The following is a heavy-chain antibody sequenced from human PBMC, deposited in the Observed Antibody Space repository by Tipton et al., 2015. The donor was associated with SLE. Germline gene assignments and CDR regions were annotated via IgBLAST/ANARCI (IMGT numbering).Heavy chain of an antibody. Sequence: SLRLSCAVSGASITSSDWWSWVRPPPGKGLEYIGEIHHRGSTNYKSSLRGRVTISVDKSKNQFSLKLTSVTAADTAVYYCARWIPLTGINVWGQGATVTVSS. CDR1: GASITSSDW. CDR3: ARWIPLTGINV. V-gene: IGHV4-4*02. D-gene: IGHD5-18*01. J-gene: IGHJ6*02. CDR2: IHHRGST.